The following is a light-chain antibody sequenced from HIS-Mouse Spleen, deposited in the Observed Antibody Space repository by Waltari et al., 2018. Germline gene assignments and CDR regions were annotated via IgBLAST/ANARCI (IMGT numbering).Light chain of an antibody. CDR1: NIGSKS. Sequence: SYVLTQPPSVSVAPGQTARITCGGNNIGSKSVHWYQQKPGQAPVLVVYDDSDRPSGSPERCSGSNSGNPATLTISRVEAGDEADYYCQVWDSSSDHVVFGGGTKLTVL. J-gene: IGLJ2*01. CDR2: DDS. V-gene: IGLV3-21*02. CDR3: QVWDSSSDHVV.